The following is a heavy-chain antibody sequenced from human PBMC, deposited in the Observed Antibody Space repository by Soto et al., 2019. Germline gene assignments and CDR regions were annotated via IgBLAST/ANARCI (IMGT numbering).Heavy chain of an antibody. CDR2: IYYTGST. V-gene: IGHV4-59*08. CDR1: GGSISSYY. CDR3: ARHRYPYSGSPRGAFDI. D-gene: IGHD1-26*01. Sequence: QVQLQESGPGLVKPSETLSLTCTVSGGSISSYYWSWIRQPPGKGLEWIGYIYYTGSTNYNPSLKSRVTISVDTSKNQFSLKLCSVTAADTAVYYCARHRYPYSGSPRGAFDIWGQGTMVTVSS. J-gene: IGHJ3*02.